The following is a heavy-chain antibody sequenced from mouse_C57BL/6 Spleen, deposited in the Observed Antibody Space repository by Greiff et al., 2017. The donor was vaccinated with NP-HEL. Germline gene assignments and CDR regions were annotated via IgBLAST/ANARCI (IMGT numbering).Heavy chain of an antibody. J-gene: IGHJ1*03. CDR1: GFTFSSYT. D-gene: IGHD1-1*01. CDR2: ISGGGGNT. Sequence: EVKLVESGGGLVKPGGSLKLSCAASGFTFSSYTMSWVRQTPEKRLEWVATISGGGGNTYYPDSVKGRFTISRDNAKNTLYLQMSSLRSEDTALYYCARLNYYGSSRWYFDVWGTGTTVTVSS. V-gene: IGHV5-9*01. CDR3: ARLNYYGSSRWYFDV.